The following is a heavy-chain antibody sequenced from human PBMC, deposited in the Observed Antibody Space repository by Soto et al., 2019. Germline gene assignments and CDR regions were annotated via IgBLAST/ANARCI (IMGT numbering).Heavy chain of an antibody. J-gene: IGHJ4*02. CDR2: IYDSGNT. V-gene: IGHV4-4*02. CDR1: GGSINNNKW. D-gene: IGHD3-22*01. CDR3: ARSSFMLYYYDSSGYYP. Sequence: SETLSLTCAVSGGSINNNKWWSWVRQPPGKGLEWIGEIYDSGNTNYNPSPKSRVTISVDKSKNQFSLKLSSVTAADTAVYYCARSSFMLYYYDSSGYYPWGQGTLVTVSS.